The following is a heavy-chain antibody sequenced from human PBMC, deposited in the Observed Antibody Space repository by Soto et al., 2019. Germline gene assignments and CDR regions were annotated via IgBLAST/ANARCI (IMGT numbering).Heavy chain of an antibody. CDR1: GFTFSSYE. CDR2: ISSSGSTI. D-gene: IGHD3-22*01. V-gene: IGHV3-48*03. J-gene: IGHJ4*02. CDR3: ASAPSGNPAMGRRPPADLTMIVPRFAY. Sequence: EVQLVESGGGLVQPGGSLRLSCAASGFTFSSYEMNWVRQAPLKGLEWVSYISSSGSTIYYADSVKGRFTISRDNAKNTLSLQMDSLRAEDTAGYYCASAPSGNPAMGRRPPADLTMIVPRFAYWGQGTLVTVSS.